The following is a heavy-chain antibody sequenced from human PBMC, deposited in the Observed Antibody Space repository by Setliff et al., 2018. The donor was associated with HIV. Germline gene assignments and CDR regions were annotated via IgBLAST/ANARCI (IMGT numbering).Heavy chain of an antibody. CDR1: GDSIDRSNFF. CDR2: IYYSGSA. J-gene: IGHJ4*02. D-gene: IGHD2-21*02. CDR3: ARGGAFCGRDSCYYLDY. V-gene: IGHV4-31*01. Sequence: SETLSLTCTVSGDSIDRSNFFWTWIRQHPGKGLEWIGYIYYSGSATYNPSLKSQASISVDTSRNEFSLKLSSVTAADTAVYFCARGGAFCGRDSCYYLDYWGQGNPVTVAS.